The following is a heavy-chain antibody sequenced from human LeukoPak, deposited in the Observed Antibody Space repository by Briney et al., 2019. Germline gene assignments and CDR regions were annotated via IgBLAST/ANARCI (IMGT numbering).Heavy chain of an antibody. CDR2: FSGSGGDT. CDR1: GFTFSSYA. D-gene: IGHD3-16*01. CDR3: ARGEFDGGVYFDY. V-gene: IGHV3-23*01. Sequence: GGSLRLSCAASGFTFSSYAMSWVRQAPGKVLEWVSAFSGSGGDTYYADSVKGRFTISRDNSKNTLYLQMKSLTAADTAVYFCARGEFDGGVYFDYWGQGTLVTVSS. J-gene: IGHJ4*02.